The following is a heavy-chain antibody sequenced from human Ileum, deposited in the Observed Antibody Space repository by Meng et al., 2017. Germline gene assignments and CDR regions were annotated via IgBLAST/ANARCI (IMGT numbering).Heavy chain of an antibody. CDR1: GFSLSTSGVG. CDR2: IYWDDDK. V-gene: IGHV2-5*02. Sequence: QITLKESGPTLVKPTQPLTLPCTFSGFSLSTSGVGVGWIRQPPGKALEWLALIYWDDDKRYSPSLKSRLTITKDASKNQVVLTMTNMDPVDTATYYCAHKTTVTTSGRGLFDYWGQGTLVTVSS. CDR3: AHKTTVTTSGRGLFDY. J-gene: IGHJ4*02. D-gene: IGHD4-11*01.